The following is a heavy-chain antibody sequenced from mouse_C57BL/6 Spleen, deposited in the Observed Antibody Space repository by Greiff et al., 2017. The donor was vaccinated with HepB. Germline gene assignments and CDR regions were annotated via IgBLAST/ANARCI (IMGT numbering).Heavy chain of an antibody. V-gene: IGHV1-5*01. CDR3: TWDYDGDYSMDY. CDR1: GYTFTSYW. J-gene: IGHJ4*01. Sequence: EVQLQQSGTVLARPGASVKMSCKTSGYTFTSYWMHWVKQRPGQGLEWIGAIYPGHSDTNYNQKIKGKAKLTAVKSATTAYMQLSSLTNEDYAVYYCTWDYDGDYSMDYWGQGTSVTVSS. CDR2: IYPGHSDT. D-gene: IGHD2-4*01.